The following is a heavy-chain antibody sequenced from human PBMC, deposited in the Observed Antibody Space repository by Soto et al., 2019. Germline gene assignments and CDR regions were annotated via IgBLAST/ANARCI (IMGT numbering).Heavy chain of an antibody. CDR1: GFTFSSYG. D-gene: IGHD6-13*01. CDR2: ISYDGSNK. CDR3: AKDGGSSWPHFDY. V-gene: IGHV3-30*18. Sequence: HPGGSLRLSCAASGFTFSSYGMHWVRQAPGKGLEWVAVISYDGSNKYYADSVKGRFTISRDNSKNTLYLQMNSLRAEDTAVYYCAKDGGSSWPHFDYWGQGTLVTVSS. J-gene: IGHJ4*02.